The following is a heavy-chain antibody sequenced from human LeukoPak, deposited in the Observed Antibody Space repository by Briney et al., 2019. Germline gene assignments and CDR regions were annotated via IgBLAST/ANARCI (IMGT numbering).Heavy chain of an antibody. J-gene: IGHJ4*02. CDR2: INTNAGNP. CDR1: GYSFTSHY. V-gene: IGHV7-4-1*02. D-gene: IGHD6-13*01. CDR3: ARSQGSSWLYFDY. Sequence: GASVKVSCKASGYSFTSHYMHWVRQAPGQGLEWMGWINTNAGNPTYAQGFTGRFVFSLDTSVSTAYLQISSLKAEDTAVYYCARSQGSSWLYFDYWGQGTLVTVSS.